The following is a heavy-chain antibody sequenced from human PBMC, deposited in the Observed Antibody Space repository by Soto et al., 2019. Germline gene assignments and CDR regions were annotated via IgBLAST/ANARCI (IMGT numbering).Heavy chain of an antibody. D-gene: IGHD3-3*01. CDR1: GGSFSGYY. Sequence: SETLSLTCAVYGGSFSGYYWSWIRQPPGKGLEWIGEINHSGSTNYNPSLKSRVTISVDTSKNQFSLKLSSVTAADTAVYYCARTVTPILEWYYYYYGMDVWGQGTTVTVSS. CDR3: ARTVTPILEWYYYYYGMDV. CDR2: INHSGST. J-gene: IGHJ6*02. V-gene: IGHV4-34*01.